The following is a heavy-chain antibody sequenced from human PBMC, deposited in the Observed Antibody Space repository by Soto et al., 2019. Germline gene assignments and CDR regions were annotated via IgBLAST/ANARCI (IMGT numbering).Heavy chain of an antibody. CDR2: ISSSRSNI. J-gene: IGHJ4*02. CDR1: GFTFSSYS. Sequence: PGGSLRLSCAASGFTFSSYSMNWVRQAPGKGLEWVASISSSRSNIYYADSVKGRFTISRDNSKNSLYLQMNSLRAEDTAVYYCARSRRVATHIEYWGQGTLVTVSS. D-gene: IGHD5-12*01. CDR3: ARSRRVATHIEY. V-gene: IGHV3-21*01.